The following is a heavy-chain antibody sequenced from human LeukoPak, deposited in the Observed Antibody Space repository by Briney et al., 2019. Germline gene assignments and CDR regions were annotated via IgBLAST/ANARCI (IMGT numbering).Heavy chain of an antibody. CDR2: FDPEDGET. V-gene: IGHV1-24*01. D-gene: IGHD1-26*01. CDR3: ATSPRWETIPVY. CDR1: GYTLTVLS. J-gene: IGHJ4*02. Sequence: ASVKVSCKVSGYTLTVLSMHWVRQAPGKGLEWMGGFDPEDGETIYAQKFQGRVTMTEDTSTDTAYMELSSLRSEDTAVYYCATSPRWETIPVYWGQGTLVTVSS.